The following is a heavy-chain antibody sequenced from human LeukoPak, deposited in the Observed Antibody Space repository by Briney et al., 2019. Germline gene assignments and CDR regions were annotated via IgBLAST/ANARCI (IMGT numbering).Heavy chain of an antibody. CDR2: INHSGST. Sequence: SETLSLTCVVSGDSIRNDYWWNWVRQPPGKGLEWIGEINHSGSTNYNPSLKSRVTISVDTSKNQFSLKLSSVTAADTAVYYCARGGIPGYWGQGTLVTVSS. V-gene: IGHV4-4*02. D-gene: IGHD2-21*01. J-gene: IGHJ4*02. CDR3: ARGGIPGY. CDR1: GDSIRNDYW.